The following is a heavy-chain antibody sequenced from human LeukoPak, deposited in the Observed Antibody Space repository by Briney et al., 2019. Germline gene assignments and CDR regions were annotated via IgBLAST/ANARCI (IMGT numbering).Heavy chain of an antibody. V-gene: IGHV3-48*03. CDR2: ISSSGTTI. D-gene: IGHD4-11*01. J-gene: IGHJ5*02. Sequence: GGSLRLSCAASGFTFSSYEMHWVRQAPGKGLEWVSYISSSGTTIYYADSVKGRFTISRDNAKNSLYLQMNSLRAEDTAVYYCARLRYSHRNWFDPWGQGTLVTVSS. CDR3: ARLRYSHRNWFDP. CDR1: GFTFSSYE.